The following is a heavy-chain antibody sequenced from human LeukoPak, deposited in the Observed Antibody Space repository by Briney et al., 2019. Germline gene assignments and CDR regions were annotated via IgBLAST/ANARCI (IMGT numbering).Heavy chain of an antibody. CDR1: GFTFSSYA. V-gene: IGHV4-34*01. D-gene: IGHD1-26*01. CDR2: INHSGST. J-gene: IGHJ5*02. Sequence: GSLRLSCAASGFTFSSYAMSWVRQPPGKGLEWIGEINHSGSTNYNPSLKSRVTISVDTSKNQFSLKLSSVTAADTAVYYCARAWALQNWFDPWGQGTLVTVSS. CDR3: ARAWALQNWFDP.